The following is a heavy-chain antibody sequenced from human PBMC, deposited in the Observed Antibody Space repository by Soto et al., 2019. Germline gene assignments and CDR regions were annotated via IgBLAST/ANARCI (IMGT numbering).Heavy chain of an antibody. CDR1: GFTFSSYG. V-gene: IGHV3-33*01. CDR3: ARRSDYDYGMDV. Sequence: QVQLVESGGGVVQPGRSLRLSCAASGFTFSSYGMHWVRQAPGKGLEWVAVIWYDGSNKYYADSVKGRFTISRDNSKNTLYLQMNSLSAEDTAVYYCARRSDYDYGMDVWGQGTTVTVSS. CDR2: IWYDGSNK. J-gene: IGHJ6*02.